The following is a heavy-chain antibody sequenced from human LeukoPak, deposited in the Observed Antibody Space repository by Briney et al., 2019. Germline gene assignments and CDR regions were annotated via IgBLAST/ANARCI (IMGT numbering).Heavy chain of an antibody. D-gene: IGHD2-21*01. Sequence: GGSLRLSCAASEFTFSTFWMSWVRQAPGKGLEWVANIKADGSVKHYVDSVEGRFSISRDNARSSLYLQMNSLRAEDTAVYYCVRDSDYQRNSGGLYAHYDALDFCGHGTMVTVSS. CDR3: VRDSDYQRNSGGLYAHYDALDF. CDR2: IKADGSVK. CDR1: EFTFSTFW. V-gene: IGHV3-7*01. J-gene: IGHJ3*01.